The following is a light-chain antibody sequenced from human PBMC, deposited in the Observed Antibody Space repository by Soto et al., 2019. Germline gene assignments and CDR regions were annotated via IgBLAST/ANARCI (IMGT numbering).Light chain of an antibody. J-gene: IGKJ5*01. CDR2: AAS. V-gene: IGKV1-12*01. CDR1: QSVSSS. CDR3: QQSYSFPRT. Sequence: MTQSPPTLSVSPGERASLSCRASQSVSSSLAWYQQKPGKAPKLLIYAASSLQSGVPSRFRGSGSGTDFTLTISSLQPEDFATYYCQQSYSFPRTFGQGTRLEIK.